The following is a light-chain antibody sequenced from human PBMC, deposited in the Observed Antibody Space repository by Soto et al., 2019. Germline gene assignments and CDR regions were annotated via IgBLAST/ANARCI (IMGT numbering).Light chain of an antibody. CDR3: QQYGSSGT. J-gene: IGKJ1*01. CDR1: QSVSNNY. V-gene: IGKV3-20*01. CDR2: GAS. Sequence: IVVSLSPGTLSLSKGERATLSCRASQSVSNNYLAWYQQKPGQAPRLLIYGASNRATGIPDRFSGSGSGTDFTLTISRLEPEDFAVYYCQQYGSSGTFGQGTKVDIK.